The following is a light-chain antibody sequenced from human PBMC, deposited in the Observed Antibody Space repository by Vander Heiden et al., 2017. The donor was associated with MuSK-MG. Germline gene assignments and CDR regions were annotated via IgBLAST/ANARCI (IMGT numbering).Light chain of an antibody. V-gene: IGLV2-14*03. J-gene: IGLJ3*02. CDR1: SSDVGAYDC. CDR2: DVS. CDR3: SSYSRSSTLVV. Sequence: QSALAQPASVSGFPGQSITISCTGTSSDVGAYDCVSWYQQHPGKAPKLMIYDVSKEPSGVSNRFSGSKSGTTAFLTISGLQAEDEADYYCSSYSRSSTLVVFGGGTKLTVL.